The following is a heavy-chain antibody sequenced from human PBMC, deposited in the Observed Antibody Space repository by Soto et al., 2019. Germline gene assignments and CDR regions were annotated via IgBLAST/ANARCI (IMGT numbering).Heavy chain of an antibody. CDR3: ARDKITGLFDY. CDR1: GGSISSSSYY. CDR2: IKHSGST. V-gene: IGHV4-39*07. J-gene: IGHJ4*02. D-gene: IGHD2-8*02. Sequence: PSETLSLTCTVSGGSISSSSYYWGWIRQPPGTGLEWIGEIKHSGSTNYNPSLKSRVTISVDTSKNQFSLKLTSVTAADTAVYYCARDKITGLFDYWGQGTLVTVSS.